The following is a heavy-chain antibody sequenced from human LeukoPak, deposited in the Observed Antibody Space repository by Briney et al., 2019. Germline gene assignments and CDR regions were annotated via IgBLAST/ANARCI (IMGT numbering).Heavy chain of an antibody. CDR2: IYTRGST. CDR1: GASIRSYY. D-gene: IGHD7-27*01. V-gene: IGHV4-4*09. CDR3: ARQPLLGPYWFFAL. Sequence: SETLSLTCSVSGASIRSYYWSWIRQPPGKGLEWIGYIYTRGSTNHSPSLKGRVSLSMDTSKNHFSLTLSSLTAARTAIYYCARQPLLGPYWFFALWGRGTLVPVS. J-gene: IGHJ2*01.